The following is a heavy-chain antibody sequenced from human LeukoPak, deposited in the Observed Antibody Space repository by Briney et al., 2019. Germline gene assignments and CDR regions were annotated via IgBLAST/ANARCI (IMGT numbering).Heavy chain of an antibody. V-gene: IGHV4-39*07. J-gene: IGHJ4*02. CDR3: ARGGYGDYLLDY. CDR2: IYYSGST. D-gene: IGHD4-17*01. CDR1: GGSISSSSYY. Sequence: PSETLSLTCTVSGGSISSSSYYWGWIRQPPGKGLEWIGSIYYSGSTYYNPSLKSRVTISVDTSKNQFSLKLSSVTAADTAVYYCARGGYGDYLLDYWGQGTLVTVSS.